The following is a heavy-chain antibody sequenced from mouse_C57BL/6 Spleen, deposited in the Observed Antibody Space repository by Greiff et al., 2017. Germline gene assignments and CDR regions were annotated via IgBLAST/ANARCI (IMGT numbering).Heavy chain of an antibody. CDR2: IDPSDSYT. CDR3: AVDSSGYGFAY. J-gene: IGHJ3*01. V-gene: IGHV1-69*01. D-gene: IGHD3-2*02. Sequence: QVQLKQSGAELVMPGASVKLSCKASGYTFTSYWMHWVKQRPGQGLEWIGEIDPSDSYTNYNQKFKGKSTLTVDKSSSTAYMQLSSLTSEDSAVYYCAVDSSGYGFAYWGQGTLVTVSA. CDR1: GYTFTSYW.